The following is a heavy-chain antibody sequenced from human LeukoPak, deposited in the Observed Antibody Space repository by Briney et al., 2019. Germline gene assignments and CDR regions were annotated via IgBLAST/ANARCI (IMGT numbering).Heavy chain of an antibody. D-gene: IGHD3-10*01. CDR1: GFTFSSYW. V-gene: IGHV3-74*01. J-gene: IGHJ4*02. Sequence: GGSLRLSCAASGFTFSSYWMHWVRQAPGKGLVWVSRINSDGSSTSYADSVKGRFTISRDNAKNTLYLQMNSLRAEDTAVYYCAKDLHSLSGLLWFGELSARTSRKGYFDYWGQGTLVTVSS. CDR2: INSDGSST. CDR3: AKDLHSLSGLLWFGELSARTSRKGYFDY.